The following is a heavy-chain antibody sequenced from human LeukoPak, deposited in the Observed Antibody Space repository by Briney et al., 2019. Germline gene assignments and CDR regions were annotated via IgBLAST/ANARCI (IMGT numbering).Heavy chain of an antibody. CDR2: INPNSGGT. J-gene: IGHJ4*02. CDR1: GYTFTGYY. V-gene: IGHV1-2*02. CDR3: ARGHYDFWSGHYYFDY. D-gene: IGHD3-3*01. Sequence: ASVKVSCKASGYTFTGYYMHWVRQAPGQGLEWMGWINPNSGGTNYAQKFQGRVTMTRDTSISTAYMELSRLRSDDTAVYYCARGHYDFWSGHYYFDYWGQGTLVTVSS.